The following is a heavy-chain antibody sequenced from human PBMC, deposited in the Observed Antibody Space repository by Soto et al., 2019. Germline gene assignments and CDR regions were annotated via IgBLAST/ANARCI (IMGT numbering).Heavy chain of an antibody. CDR1: GFTFSSYG. D-gene: IGHD5-12*01. Sequence: GGSLRLSCAASGFTFSSYGMHWVRQAPGKGLEWVAVIWYDGSNKYYADSVKGRFTISRDNSKNTLYLQMNSLRAEDTAVYYCARVNSGYEIGDYGMDVWGQGTTVTVSS. V-gene: IGHV3-33*01. CDR2: IWYDGSNK. CDR3: ARVNSGYEIGDYGMDV. J-gene: IGHJ6*02.